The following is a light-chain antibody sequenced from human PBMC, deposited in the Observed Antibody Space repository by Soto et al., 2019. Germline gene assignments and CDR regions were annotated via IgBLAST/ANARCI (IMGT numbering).Light chain of an antibody. CDR3: LQYARSPRT. CDR2: WAS. V-gene: IGKV4-1*01. J-gene: IGKJ1*01. CDR1: QSVLFSVHNKNY. Sequence: DIVMTQSPDSLAVSLGERATINCKSSQSVLFSVHNKNYLAWFQQKPGQPPKLLIYWASFRESGVPDRFSGSGSGTDFTLTISSLQAEDVAVYYCLQYARSPRTVGQGTKVGIK.